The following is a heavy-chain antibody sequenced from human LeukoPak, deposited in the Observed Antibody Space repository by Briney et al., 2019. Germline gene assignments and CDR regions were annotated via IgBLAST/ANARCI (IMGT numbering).Heavy chain of an antibody. CDR1: GFNFSSYS. CDR2: ITSSSSYI. J-gene: IGHJ4*02. Sequence: GGSLRLSCAASGFNFSSYSMNWVRQAPGKGLEWVSSITSSSSYIYYADSLKGRFTISRDNAKNSLYLQMNSLRAEDTAVYYCASPGEYCSSTSCYSTFDYWGQGTLVTVSS. D-gene: IGHD2-2*01. CDR3: ASPGEYCSSTSCYSTFDY. V-gene: IGHV3-21*01.